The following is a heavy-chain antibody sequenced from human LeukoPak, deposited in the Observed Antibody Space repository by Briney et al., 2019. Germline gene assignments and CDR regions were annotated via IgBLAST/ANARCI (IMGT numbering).Heavy chain of an antibody. V-gene: IGHV4-59*01. Sequence: SETLSLTCTVSDDSITIYYWTWIRQPPGKGLEWIGYIDHTGSTNYNPSLNSRVTISRDTSKNQFSLKLSSVTAADTAVYYCARVSWFPGTSYYYMDVWGKGTTVTVSS. J-gene: IGHJ6*03. D-gene: IGHD1-1*01. CDR1: DDSITIYY. CDR3: ARVSWFPGTSYYYMDV. CDR2: IDHTGST.